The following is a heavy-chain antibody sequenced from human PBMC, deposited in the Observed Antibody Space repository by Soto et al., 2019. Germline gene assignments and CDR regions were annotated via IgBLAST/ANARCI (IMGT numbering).Heavy chain of an antibody. J-gene: IGHJ6*03. Sequence: PSQTLSLTCAISGDSVSSNSAAWNWIRLSPSRGLEWLARTYYRSRWYNDYAVSVRSRITVNPDTSKNQISLQLTSVTPEDTAVYYCAGTTSHQWYYMDVWGKGTTVTSP. V-gene: IGHV6-1*01. D-gene: IGHD1-7*01. CDR1: GDSVSSNSAA. CDR3: AGTTSHQWYYMDV. CDR2: TYYRSRWYN.